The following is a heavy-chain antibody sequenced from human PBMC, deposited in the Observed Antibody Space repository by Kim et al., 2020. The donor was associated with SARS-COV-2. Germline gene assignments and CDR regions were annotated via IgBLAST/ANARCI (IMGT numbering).Heavy chain of an antibody. V-gene: IGHV4-61*02. Sequence: SETLSLTCTVSGGSISSGSYYWSWIRQPAGKGLEWIGRIYTSGSNNYNSSLQSRVTISVDTSKNQFSLKLSSVTAADTAVYYCTGMVVAADYYYYGMDVWGHGSTVTASS. CDR2: IYTSGSN. J-gene: IGHJ6*02. CDR1: GGSISSGSYY. D-gene: IGHD2-15*01. CDR3: TGMVVAADYYYYGMDV.